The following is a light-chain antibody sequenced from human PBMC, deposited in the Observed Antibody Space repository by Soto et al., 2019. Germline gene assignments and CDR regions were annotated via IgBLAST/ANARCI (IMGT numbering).Light chain of an antibody. CDR2: GAS. V-gene: IGKV3-15*01. CDR3: QQYDKWPPT. CDR1: RSVNSN. J-gene: IGKJ3*01. Sequence: EIVMTQSPATLPVSPGEGATLSCRASRSVNSNIAWYQQRPGQAPRLLIYGASTRATGIPARFSGSGSGTEFTLTISSLQSEDFAVYYCQQYDKWPPTFGPGTKVDIK.